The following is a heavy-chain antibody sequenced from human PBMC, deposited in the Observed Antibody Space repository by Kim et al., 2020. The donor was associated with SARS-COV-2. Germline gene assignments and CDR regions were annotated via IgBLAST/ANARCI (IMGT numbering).Heavy chain of an antibody. Sequence: SETLSLTCTVSGGSISSSSYYWGWIRQPPGKGLEWIGSIYYSGSTYYDPSLKSRVTISVDTSKNQFSLKLSSVTAADTAVYYCAGYRVGATTGWSDYFDYWGQGTLVTVSS. CDR1: GGSISSSSYY. CDR3: AGYRVGATTGWSDYFDY. V-gene: IGHV4-39*01. CDR2: IYYSGST. J-gene: IGHJ4*02. D-gene: IGHD1-26*01.